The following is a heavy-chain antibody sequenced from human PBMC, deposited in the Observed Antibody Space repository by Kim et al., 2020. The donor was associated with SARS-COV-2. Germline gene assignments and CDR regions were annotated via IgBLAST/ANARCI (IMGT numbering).Heavy chain of an antibody. D-gene: IGHD3-22*01. J-gene: IGHJ4*02. Sequence: SETLSLTCSVSGGSISSGGYYWTWIRQHPGKGLEWIGYIYYSGSTYYNPSLKSRVTISVDTSKNQFSLKLSSVTAADTAAYYCARSSGYLFDCWGQGTLVTVSS. CDR2: IYYSGST. CDR3: ARSSGYLFDC. CDR1: GGSISSGGYY. V-gene: IGHV4-31*03.